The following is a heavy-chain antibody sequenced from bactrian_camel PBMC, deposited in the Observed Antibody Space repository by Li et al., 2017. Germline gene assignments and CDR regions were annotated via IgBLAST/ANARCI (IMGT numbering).Heavy chain of an antibody. D-gene: IGHD3*01. V-gene: IGHV3S53*01. J-gene: IGHJ4*01. CDR3: TANDKGWYLPGTI. CDR1: GYTYSRYC. Sequence: HVQLVESGGGSVQSGGSLRLSCAASGYTYSRYCMGWFRQAPGKEREGVAAIDFDGSTSYADSVKGRFTISQDNAKNTVYLQMNSLKPEDTAMYYCTANDKGWYLPGTIWGQGTQVTVS. CDR2: IDFDGST.